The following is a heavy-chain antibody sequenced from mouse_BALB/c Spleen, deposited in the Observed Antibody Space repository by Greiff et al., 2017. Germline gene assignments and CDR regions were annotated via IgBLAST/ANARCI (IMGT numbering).Heavy chain of an antibody. CDR1: GYTFTTYY. D-gene: IGHD2-10*02. V-gene: IGHV1S81*02. Sequence: VQLQQSGADLVKPGTSVKLSCKASGYTFTTYYMYWVKQRPGQGLEWIGEINPSNGGTNFNEKFKSKATLTVDKSSSTAYMQLSSLTSEDSAVYYCTRSRGYGNLYAMDYWGQGTSGTVSS. CDR2: INPSNGGT. J-gene: IGHJ4*01. CDR3: TRSRGYGNLYAMDY.